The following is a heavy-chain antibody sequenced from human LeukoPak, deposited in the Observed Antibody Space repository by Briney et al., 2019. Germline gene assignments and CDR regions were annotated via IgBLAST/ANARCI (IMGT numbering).Heavy chain of an antibody. J-gene: IGHJ6*02. CDR1: GGTFSSYA. CDR3: ARESKERLSSLFGYYGMDV. Sequence: ASVKVSCKASGGTFSSYAISWVRQAPGQGLEWMGGIIPIFGTANYAQKFQGRVTITADESTSTAYMELSSLRSEDTAVYYCARESKERLSSLFGYYGMDVWGQGTTVTVSS. CDR2: IIPIFGTA. V-gene: IGHV1-69*13. D-gene: IGHD6-25*01.